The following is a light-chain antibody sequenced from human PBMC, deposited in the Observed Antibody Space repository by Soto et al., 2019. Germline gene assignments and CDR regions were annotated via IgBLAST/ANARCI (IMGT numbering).Light chain of an antibody. CDR1: QSITSW. CDR2: NAS. Sequence: DIKMTQSPSTLSASVGAXVTITSRASQSITSWLAWYQQKPGKAPKLMIYNASSLQSGVPSRFSGSGSGTECTLTISSLQPDDVATYYCQQYNTYSWTFGRGTKVDIK. V-gene: IGKV1-5*01. CDR3: QQYNTYSWT. J-gene: IGKJ1*01.